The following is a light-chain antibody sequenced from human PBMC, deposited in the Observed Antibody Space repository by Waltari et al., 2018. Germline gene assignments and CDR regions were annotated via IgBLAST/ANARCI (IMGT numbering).Light chain of an antibody. V-gene: IGLV3-21*03. CDR1: NIRSYS. J-gene: IGLJ1*01. CDR3: QVWNGGNDHDFV. CDR2: DDR. Sequence: SYVVTQSPSVSVAPGTTAKISCGGDNIRSYSVHWYQQKAGQAPVLVVYDDRDRPSGVPERVSGSNSGNTATLRISRVEAGDEADYYCQVWNGGNDHDFVFGSGT.